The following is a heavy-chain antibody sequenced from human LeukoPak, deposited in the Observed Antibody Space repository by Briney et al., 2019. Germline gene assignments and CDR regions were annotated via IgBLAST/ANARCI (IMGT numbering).Heavy chain of an antibody. J-gene: IGHJ4*02. Sequence: SETLSLTCTVSGGSVGSAGYYWSWIRQPPGGGLEWIGYIYYIRNTNYNPSLKSRVTMSLDPSKNQFSLRLNSVTAADTAVYYCARTQSQSGSYRYYFGYWGQGTLVTVSS. CDR3: ARTQSQSGSYRYYFGY. D-gene: IGHD1-26*01. CDR2: IYYIRNT. CDR1: GGSVGSAGYY. V-gene: IGHV4-61*08.